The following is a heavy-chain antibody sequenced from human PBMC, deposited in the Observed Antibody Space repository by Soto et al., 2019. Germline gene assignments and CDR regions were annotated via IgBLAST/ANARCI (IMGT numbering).Heavy chain of an antibody. V-gene: IGHV4-39*02. J-gene: IGHJ4*02. CDR3: ATISATGTDFDY. Sequence: QLQLQESGPGLVKPSETLSLTCTVSGGSISSSSYYWGWIRQPPGKGLEWIGSIYYSGTTYYNPSLKRRVTLSVDTSKNPFSLKLSSVTAADTAVYFCATISATGTDFDYWGQGTLVTVSS. CDR1: GGSISSSSYY. CDR2: IYYSGTT. D-gene: IGHD6-13*01.